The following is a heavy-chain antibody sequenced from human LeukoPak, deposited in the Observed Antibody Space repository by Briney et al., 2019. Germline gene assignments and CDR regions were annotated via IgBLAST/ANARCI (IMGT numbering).Heavy chain of an antibody. D-gene: IGHD3-3*01. Sequence: GGSLRLSCAASGFTFSSYAMSWVRQAPGKGLEWVSAISGSGGSTYYADSVKGRFTISRDNSKNTLYLQMNSLRAEDTAVYYCAKDRASEYYDFWSGYQYYFDYWGQGTLVTVSS. CDR2: ISGSGGST. CDR1: GFTFSSYA. V-gene: IGHV3-23*01. CDR3: AKDRASEYYDFWSGYQYYFDY. J-gene: IGHJ4*02.